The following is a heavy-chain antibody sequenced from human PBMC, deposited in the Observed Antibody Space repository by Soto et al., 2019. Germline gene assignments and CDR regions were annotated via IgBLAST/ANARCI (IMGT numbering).Heavy chain of an antibody. CDR3: ARTDPDSSGYYYPYYYGMDV. CDR1: GFTFSSYW. CDR2: IKQDGSEK. Sequence: GGSLRLSCAASGFTFSSYWMSWVRQAPGKGLEWVANIKQDGSEKYYVDSVKGRFTISRDNAKNSLYLQMNSLRAEDTAVYYCARTDPDSSGYYYPYYYGMDVWGQGTTVTVSS. J-gene: IGHJ6*02. D-gene: IGHD3-22*01. V-gene: IGHV3-7*01.